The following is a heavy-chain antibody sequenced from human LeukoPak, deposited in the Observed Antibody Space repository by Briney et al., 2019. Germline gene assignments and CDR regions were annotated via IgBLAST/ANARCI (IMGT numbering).Heavy chain of an antibody. V-gene: IGHV3-21*01. J-gene: IGHJ6*04. CDR3: ARGITLDV. CDR2: ITSGSSHI. Sequence: GSPLPSCAASGFPFSSYNMNWVRQPPGQGLEGVSSITSGSSHIYYADSVKGRFTISRDNAKSSLYLQMNSLRAEDTAVYYCARGITLDVWGKGTTVTVSS. D-gene: IGHD3-10*01. CDR1: GFPFSSYN.